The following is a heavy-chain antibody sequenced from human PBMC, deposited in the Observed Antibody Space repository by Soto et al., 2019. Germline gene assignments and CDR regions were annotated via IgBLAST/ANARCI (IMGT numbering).Heavy chain of an antibody. Sequence: GGSLRLSCSASGFTFSSYAMHWVRQAPGKGLEYVSAISSNGGSTYYADSVKGRFTISRDNSKNTLYLQMSSLRAEDTAVYYCVKDLHYDYVWGSYRPGRLRYRMDVWGQGTTVTVSS. CDR2: ISSNGGST. D-gene: IGHD3-16*02. CDR1: GFTFSSYA. J-gene: IGHJ6*02. CDR3: VKDLHYDYVWGSYRPGRLRYRMDV. V-gene: IGHV3-64D*06.